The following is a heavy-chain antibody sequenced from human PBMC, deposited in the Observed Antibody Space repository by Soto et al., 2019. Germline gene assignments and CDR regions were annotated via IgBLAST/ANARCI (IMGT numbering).Heavy chain of an antibody. CDR3: ARAGDGSNQGDY. V-gene: IGHV3-30-3*01. CDR2: ISYDGSNK. D-gene: IGHD3-16*01. J-gene: IGHJ4*02. Sequence: QVQLVESGGGVVQPGRSLRLSCAASGFTFSSYAMHWVRQAPGKGLEWVAVISYDGSNKYYADSVKGRFTISRDNSKNTLYLQMNSLRAEDTAVYYCARAGDGSNQGDYWGQGTLVTVSS. CDR1: GFTFSSYA.